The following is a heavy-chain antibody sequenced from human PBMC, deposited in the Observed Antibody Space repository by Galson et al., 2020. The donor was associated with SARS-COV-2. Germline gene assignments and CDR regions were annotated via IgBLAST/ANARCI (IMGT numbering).Heavy chain of an antibody. J-gene: IGHJ4*02. D-gene: IGHD2-8*01. Sequence: GESLKISCQGSGYTFTTYWIAWVRPMPRKGLECMGIIYPGDSDTRYSPSVQGQVTISADKSITTAYLQWSSLKASDTAIYYCARKRHGDYVDYWGQGTLVTVSS. CDR3: ARKRHGDYVDY. CDR2: IYPGDSDT. CDR1: GYTFTTYW. V-gene: IGHV5-51*01.